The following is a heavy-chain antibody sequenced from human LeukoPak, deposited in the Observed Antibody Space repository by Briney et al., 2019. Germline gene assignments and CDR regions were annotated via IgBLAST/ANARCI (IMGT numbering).Heavy chain of an antibody. V-gene: IGHV1-24*01. CDR3: ATAAVGAPINT. CDR2: FDAEDGDT. CDR1: GYTLTELS. D-gene: IGHD1-26*01. Sequence: ASVKVSCKVSGYTLTELSMHWVRQAPGKGLEWMGGFDAEDGDTMYAQKFQGRVTMTEDTSTDTAYVELSSLRSEDTAVYYCATAAVGAPINTWGQGTLVSVSS. J-gene: IGHJ5*02.